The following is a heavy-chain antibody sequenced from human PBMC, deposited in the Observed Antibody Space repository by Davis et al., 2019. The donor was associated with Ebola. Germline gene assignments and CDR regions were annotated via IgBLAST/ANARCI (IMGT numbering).Heavy chain of an antibody. CDR2: ISYDGSNK. Sequence: GESLKISCAASGFTFSSYAMHWVRQAPGKGLEWVAVISYDGSNKYYADSVKGRFTISRDNSKNTLYLQMNSLRAEDTAVYYCARVGIQLWLPDYWGQGTLVTVSS. J-gene: IGHJ4*02. V-gene: IGHV3-30-3*01. CDR3: ARVGIQLWLPDY. D-gene: IGHD5-18*01. CDR1: GFTFSSYA.